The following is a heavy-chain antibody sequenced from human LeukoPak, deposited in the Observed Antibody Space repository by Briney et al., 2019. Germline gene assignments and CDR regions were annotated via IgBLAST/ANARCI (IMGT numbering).Heavy chain of an antibody. J-gene: IGHJ4*02. CDR1: GGTFSSYA. D-gene: IGHD3-22*01. V-gene: IGHV1-69*01. CDR3: ASGYYYDSSGYYLCSY. Sequence: SVKLSCTASGGTFSSYAISWVRQAPGQGLEWMGGIIPIFGTANYAQKFQGRVTITADESTSTACMELSSLRSEDTAVYYCASGYYYDSSGYYLCSYWGQGTLVTVSS. CDR2: IIPIFGTA.